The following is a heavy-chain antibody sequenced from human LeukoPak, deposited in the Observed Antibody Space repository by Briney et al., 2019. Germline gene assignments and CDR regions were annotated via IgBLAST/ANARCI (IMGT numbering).Heavy chain of an antibody. V-gene: IGHV1-8*01. D-gene: IGHD3-10*01. CDR3: ARRRGRYYFDY. CDR2: TNPNSGNT. CDR1: GYTFTSYD. J-gene: IGHJ4*02. Sequence: GASVKVSCKSSGYTFTSYDINWVRQATGQGLEWMGWTNPNSGNTGYAQKFQGRVTMTRNTSISTAYMGLSSLRSEDTAVYYCARRRGRYYFDYWGQGTLVTVSS.